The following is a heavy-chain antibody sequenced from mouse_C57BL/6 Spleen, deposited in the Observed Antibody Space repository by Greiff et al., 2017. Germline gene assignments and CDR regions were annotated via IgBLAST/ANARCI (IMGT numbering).Heavy chain of an antibody. CDR2: INPSSGYT. CDR3: ARPPDSAGYWFAY. V-gene: IGHV1-7*01. J-gene: IGHJ3*01. Sequence: QVQLQQSGAELAKPGASVKLSCKASGYTFTSYWMHWVKQRPGQGLEWIGYINPSSGYTKYNQKFKDKATLTANKSSSTAYMRLRSLTYEDSAVYYCARPPDSAGYWFAYGGQGTLVTVSA. CDR1: GYTFTSYW. D-gene: IGHD3-2*02.